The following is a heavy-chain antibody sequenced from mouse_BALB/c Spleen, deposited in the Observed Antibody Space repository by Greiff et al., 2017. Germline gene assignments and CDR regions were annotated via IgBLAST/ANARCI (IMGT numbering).Heavy chain of an antibody. V-gene: IGHV14-3*02. D-gene: IGHD2-14*01. J-gene: IGHJ4*01. CDR2: IDPANGNT. CDR3: ARAYYRYDDAMDY. CDR1: GFNIKDTY. Sequence: EVQLVESGAELVKPGASVKLSCTASGFNIKDTYMHWVKQRPEQGLEWIGRIDPANGNTKYDPKFQGKATITADTSSNTAYLQLSSLTSEDTAVYYCARAYYRYDDAMDYWGQGTSVTVSS.